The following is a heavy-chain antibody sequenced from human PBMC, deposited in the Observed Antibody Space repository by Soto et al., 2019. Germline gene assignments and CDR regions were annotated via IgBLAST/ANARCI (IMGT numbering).Heavy chain of an antibody. Sequence: SETLSLTCTVSGGSISSSSYYPGWIRQPPGTGLEWIGSIYYRGSTYYNPSLKSRVTISVDTSKNQFSLKLISVTAADTAVYYCARDGHCSGCTCYPQWGQGTLVTASS. D-gene: IGHD2-15*01. V-gene: IGHV4-39*01. CDR3: ARDGHCSGCTCYPQ. CDR1: GGSISSSSYY. CDR2: IYYRGST. J-gene: IGHJ4*02.